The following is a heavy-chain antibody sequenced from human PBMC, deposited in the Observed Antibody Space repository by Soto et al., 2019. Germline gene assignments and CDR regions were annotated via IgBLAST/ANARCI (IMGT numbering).Heavy chain of an antibody. CDR3: ARVGIAARPDHFDY. CDR2: TYSGGST. J-gene: IGHJ4*02. D-gene: IGHD6-6*01. Sequence: EVQLVESGGGLIQPGGSLRLSCAASGFTVSSNYMSWVRQAPGKGLEWVSVTYSGGSTYYADSVKGRFTISRDNSKNTLYLQMNSLRAEDTAVYYCARVGIAARPDHFDYWGQGTLVTVSS. CDR1: GFTVSSNY. V-gene: IGHV3-53*01.